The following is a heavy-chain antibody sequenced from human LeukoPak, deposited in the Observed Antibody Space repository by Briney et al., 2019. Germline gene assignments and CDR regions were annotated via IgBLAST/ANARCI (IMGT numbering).Heavy chain of an antibody. CDR2: IYYSGST. CDR3: ARRHRLGSDWYCSSTSCVSGFDY. D-gene: IGHD2-2*01. V-gene: IGHV4-39*07. J-gene: IGHJ4*02. CDR1: GGSISSSSYY. Sequence: SETLSLTCTVSGGSISSSSYYWGWIRQPPGKGLEWIGSIYYSGSTYYNPSLKSRVTISVDTSKNQFSLKLSSVTAADTAVYYCARRHRLGSDWYCSSTSCVSGFDYWGQGTLVTVSS.